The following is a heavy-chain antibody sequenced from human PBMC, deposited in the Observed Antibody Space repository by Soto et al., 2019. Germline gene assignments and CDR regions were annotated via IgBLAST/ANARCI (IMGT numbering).Heavy chain of an antibody. J-gene: IGHJ2*01. CDR2: ISAYNGNT. V-gene: IGHV1-18*04. Sequence: ASLKVPCKPSGYTFTSYGISWVRRAPGQGLEWMGWISAYNGNTNYAQKLQGRVTMTTDTSTSTAYMELRSLRSDDTAVYYCARNYYDSSGYKGDFDLWGRGTLVTVSS. CDR3: ARNYYDSSGYKGDFDL. D-gene: IGHD3-22*01. CDR1: GYTFTSYG.